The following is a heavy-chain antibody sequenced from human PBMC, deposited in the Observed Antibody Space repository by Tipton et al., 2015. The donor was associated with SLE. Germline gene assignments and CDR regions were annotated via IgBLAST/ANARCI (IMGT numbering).Heavy chain of an antibody. CDR1: GFTFSSYE. D-gene: IGHD2-2*01. CDR2: ISSSGSTI. J-gene: IGHJ4*02. Sequence: SLRLSCAASGFTFSSYEMNWVRQAPGKGLERVSYISSSGSTIYYADSVKGRFTISRDNAKNSLYLQMNSLRAEDTAVYYCARGSCSSPSCNPYSSSGGFDYWGQGPLVTVSS. CDR3: ARGSCSSPSCNPYSSSGGFDY. V-gene: IGHV3-48*03.